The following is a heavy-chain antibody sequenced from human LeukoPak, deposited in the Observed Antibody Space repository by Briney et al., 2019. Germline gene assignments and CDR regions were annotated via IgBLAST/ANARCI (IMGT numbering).Heavy chain of an antibody. Sequence: GGSLRLSCAASGFTFSDYTMNWVRQAPGKWLEWVSSITSSSSYIYYADSVEGRFAISGDNAENSLYLQMNSLRAEDTAMYYCARGPEDSWGQGTLVTVSS. CDR2: ITSSSSYI. CDR3: ARGPEDS. V-gene: IGHV3-21*01. CDR1: GFTFSDYT. J-gene: IGHJ4*02.